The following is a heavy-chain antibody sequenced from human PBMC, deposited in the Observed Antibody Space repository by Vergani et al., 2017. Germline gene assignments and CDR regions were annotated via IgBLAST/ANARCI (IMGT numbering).Heavy chain of an antibody. D-gene: IGHD2-2*01. CDR1: GGSISSYY. J-gene: IGHJ6*03. CDR2: IYYSGST. Sequence: QVQLQESGPGLVKPSETLSLTCTVSGGSISSYYWSWIRQPPGKGLEWIGYIYYSGSTNYNPSLKSRVTISVDTSKNQFSLKLSSVTAADTAVYYCARKSGYCSSTSCKIYYYYYYMDVWGKGTTVTVSS. V-gene: IGHV4-59*12. CDR3: ARKSGYCSSTSCKIYYYYYYMDV.